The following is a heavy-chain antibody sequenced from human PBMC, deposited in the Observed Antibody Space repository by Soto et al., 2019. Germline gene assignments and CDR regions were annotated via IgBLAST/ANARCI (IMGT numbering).Heavy chain of an antibody. Sequence: GASVKVSCKASGYTFTSYDINWVRQATGQGLEWMGWMNPNSGNTGYAQKFQGRVTMTRNTSISTAYMELSSLRSEDTAVYYCARVYCSGGSCYHRLFDYWGQGTLVTVSS. J-gene: IGHJ4*02. CDR3: ARVYCSGGSCYHRLFDY. CDR2: MNPNSGNT. D-gene: IGHD2-15*01. V-gene: IGHV1-8*01. CDR1: GYTFTSYD.